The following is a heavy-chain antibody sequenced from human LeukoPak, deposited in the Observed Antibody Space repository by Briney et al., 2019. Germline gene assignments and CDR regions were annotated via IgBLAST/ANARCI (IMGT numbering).Heavy chain of an antibody. D-gene: IGHD3-22*01. V-gene: IGHV4-38-2*02. CDR3: ARSGYDSSGYWDYFDY. CDR2: IYHSGST. J-gene: IGHJ4*02. CDR1: GYSISSGYY. Sequence: PSETLSLTCTVSGYSISSGYYWGWIRQPPGKGLEWIGSIYHSGSTYYNPSLKSRVTISVDTSKNQFSLKLSSVTAADTAVYYCARSGYDSSGYWDYFDYWCQGTLVTVSS.